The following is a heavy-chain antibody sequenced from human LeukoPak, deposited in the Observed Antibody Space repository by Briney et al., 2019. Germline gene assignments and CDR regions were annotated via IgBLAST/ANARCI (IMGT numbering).Heavy chain of an antibody. CDR1: GYSISSGYY. D-gene: IGHD6-19*01. CDR2: IYHSGST. CDR3: ARAPGYSSGWYIDC. Sequence: SSETLSLTCSVSGYSISSGYYWGWIRQPPGKGLEWIGSIYHSGSTYYNPSLKSRVTISVDTSKNQFSLKLSSVTAADTAVYYCARAPGYSSGWYIDCWGQGTLVTISS. V-gene: IGHV4-38-2*02. J-gene: IGHJ4*02.